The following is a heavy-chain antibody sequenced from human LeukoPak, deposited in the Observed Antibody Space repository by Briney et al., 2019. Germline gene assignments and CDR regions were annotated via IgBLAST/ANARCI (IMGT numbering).Heavy chain of an antibody. Sequence: ASVKVSCKASGYTFTGYYMHWVRQAPGQGLEWMGWITPNSGGTNYAQKFQGRVTMTRDTSISTAYMELSRLRSDDTAVYYCARDRGYGPKYFDYWGQGTLVTVSS. CDR2: ITPNSGGT. V-gene: IGHV1-2*02. CDR3: ARDRGYGPKYFDY. D-gene: IGHD1-1*01. CDR1: GYTFTGYY. J-gene: IGHJ4*02.